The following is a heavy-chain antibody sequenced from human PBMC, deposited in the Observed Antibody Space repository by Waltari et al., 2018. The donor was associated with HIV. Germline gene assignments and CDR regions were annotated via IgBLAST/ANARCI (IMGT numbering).Heavy chain of an antibody. J-gene: IGHJ6*02. CDR1: GFTFSSYS. CDR2: ISYDGGNK. D-gene: IGHD4-17*01. CDR3: ARGPAGDYISYGMDV. Sequence: QVQLVESGGGVVQPGRSLRLSCTASGFTFSSYSLHWVRLAPGRGLEWVAFISYDGGNKYYADSVKGRFIISRDNSKNTLFLQMNSLRPEDTAVYYCARGPAGDYISYGMDVWGQGSTVTVSS. V-gene: IGHV3-30-3*01.